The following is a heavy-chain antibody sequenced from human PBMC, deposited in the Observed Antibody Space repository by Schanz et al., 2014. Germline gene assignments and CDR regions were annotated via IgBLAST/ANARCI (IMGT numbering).Heavy chain of an antibody. CDR2: ISYDGNTK. D-gene: IGHD5-12*01. CDR1: GFTFSSYG. Sequence: QVQLVESGGGVVQPGRSLRLSCAASGFTFSSYGMHWVRQAPGKGLEWVALISYDGNTKYYADSVKGRFTISRDNSKSTLYLQMNSLRADDTAVYYCARSRGFDSIFDFWGRGTLVTVSS. V-gene: IGHV3-30*03. J-gene: IGHJ4*02. CDR3: ARSRGFDSIFDF.